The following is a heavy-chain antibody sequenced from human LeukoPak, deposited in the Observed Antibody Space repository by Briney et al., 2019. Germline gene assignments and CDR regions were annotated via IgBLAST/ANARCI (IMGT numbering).Heavy chain of an antibody. CDR2: ISSSGSTI. V-gene: IGHV3-11*04. CDR3: AKDMLVTTLDY. D-gene: IGHD4-17*01. Sequence: PGGSLRLSCAASGFTFSDYYMSWIRQAPGKGLEWVSYISSSGSTIYYADSVKGRFTISRDNSKNTLYLQMNSLRAEDTAVYYCAKDMLVTTLDYWGQGTLVTVSS. CDR1: GFTFSDYY. J-gene: IGHJ4*02.